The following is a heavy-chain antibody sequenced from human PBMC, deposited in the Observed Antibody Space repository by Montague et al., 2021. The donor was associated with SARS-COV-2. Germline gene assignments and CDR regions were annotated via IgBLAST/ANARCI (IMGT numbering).Heavy chain of an antibody. D-gene: IGHD1-7*01. V-gene: IGHV6-1*01. CDR1: RDSVSRNNPA. CDR2: TYYGSSWNT. J-gene: IGHJ3*01. Sequence: CAISRDSVSRNNPAWNWIRQSPSRGLEWLGRTYYGSSWNTDYAVSVKSRITISPDTSKNQFSLHLNSVTPEDTAVYYCARGWNYAFDVWGQGTMVTVSS. CDR3: ARGWNYAFDV.